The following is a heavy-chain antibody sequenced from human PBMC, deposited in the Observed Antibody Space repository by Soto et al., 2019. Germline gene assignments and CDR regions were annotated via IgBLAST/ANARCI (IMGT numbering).Heavy chain of an antibody. CDR2: VSPRSGGT. D-gene: IGHD3-9*01. Sequence: ASVKVSSKASGYTFIDYYMHWVRQAPGQGFEWMGRVSPRSGGTNYAQKFQGRVTMTWDTSLNTAYMELSSLISEDTAGYYCARPPGYISDWYYFDLWGQGTLVTVSS. CDR1: GYTFIDYY. V-gene: IGHV1-2*02. J-gene: IGHJ4*02. CDR3: ARPPGYISDWYYFDL.